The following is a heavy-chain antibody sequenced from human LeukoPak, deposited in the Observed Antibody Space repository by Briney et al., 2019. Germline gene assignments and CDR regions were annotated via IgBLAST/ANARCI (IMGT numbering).Heavy chain of an antibody. CDR2: ISYDGGNK. V-gene: IGHV3-30-3*01. J-gene: IGHJ6*02. Sequence: GGSLRLSCAASGFTFSSYAMHWVRQAPGKGLEWVAVISYDGGNKYYADSVKGRFTISRDNSKNTLYLQMNSLRAEDTAVYYCARDLDDILTSLYYYGMDVWGQGTTVTVSS. D-gene: IGHD3-9*01. CDR1: GFTFSSYA. CDR3: ARDLDDILTSLYYYGMDV.